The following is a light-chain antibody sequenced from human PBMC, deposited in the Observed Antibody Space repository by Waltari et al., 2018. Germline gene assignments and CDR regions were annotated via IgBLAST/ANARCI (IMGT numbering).Light chain of an antibody. CDR3: QHYVRLPAT. CDR2: GAS. Sequence: EVVLSHSPGTLSLSPRVRAPLACTASQSVATSLAWYQQKPGQAPRLLIYGASLRATGIPDRFSGSGSGTDFSLTISRLEPEDFAVYYCQHYVRLPATFGQGTKVEI. J-gene: IGKJ1*01. CDR1: QSVATS. V-gene: IGKV3-20*01.